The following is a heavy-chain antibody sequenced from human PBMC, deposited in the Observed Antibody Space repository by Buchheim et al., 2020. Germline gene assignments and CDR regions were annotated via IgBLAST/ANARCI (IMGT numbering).Heavy chain of an antibody. J-gene: IGHJ4*02. V-gene: IGHV3-48*01. CDR3: ARGPLYYYDSSGYADY. D-gene: IGHD3-22*01. CDR1: GFTFSSYS. CDR2: ISSSSSTI. Sequence: EVQLVESGGGLVQPGGSLRLSCAASGFTFSSYSMNWVRQAPGKGLEWVSYISSSSSTIYYADSVKGRFTISRDNAKNALYLKMNSLRAEDTAVYYCARGPLYYYDSSGYADYWGQGTL.